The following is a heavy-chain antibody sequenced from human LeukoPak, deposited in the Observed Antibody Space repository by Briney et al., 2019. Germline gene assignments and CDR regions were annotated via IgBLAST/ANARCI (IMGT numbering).Heavy chain of an antibody. CDR2: ISSSSSYI. CDR3: AKGVRGLPAPYYFDY. V-gene: IGHV3-21*04. CDR1: GFTFSSYS. J-gene: IGHJ4*02. Sequence: GGSLRLSCAASGFTFSSYSMNWVRQAPGKGLEWVSSISSSSSYIYYADSVKGRFTISRDNAKNSLYLQMNSLRAEDTAVYYCAKGVRGLPAPYYFDYWGQGTLVTVSS. D-gene: IGHD3-10*01.